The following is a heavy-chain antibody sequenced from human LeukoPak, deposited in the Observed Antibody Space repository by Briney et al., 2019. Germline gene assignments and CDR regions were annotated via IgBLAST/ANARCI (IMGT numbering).Heavy chain of an antibody. CDR2: MNPNSGNT. D-gene: IGHD6-13*01. CDR1: GYTFTSYD. V-gene: IGHV1-8*01. J-gene: IGHJ5*01. CDR3: ARLEAAAGTGFDS. Sequence: ASVKVSCKASGYTFTSYDIHWVRQATGQGLEWMGRMNPNSGNTDFAQKFQGRVTMTRDTPISTVHMELSSLTSEDTAVYYCARLEAAAGTGFDSWGQGTLVTVSS.